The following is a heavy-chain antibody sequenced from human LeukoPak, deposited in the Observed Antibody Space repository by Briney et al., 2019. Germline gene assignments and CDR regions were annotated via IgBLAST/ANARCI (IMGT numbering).Heavy chain of an antibody. CDR2: ISGSGGNT. Sequence: GGSLRLSCAASGFTFNNYWMTWVRQAPGKGLEWVSAISGSGGNTYYADSVKGRFTVSRDNSKNTVFLQMNSLRAEDTAVYYCAKTVVVTGNPRAFDIWGQGTMVTVSS. CDR1: GFTFNNYW. CDR3: AKTVVVTGNPRAFDI. V-gene: IGHV3-23*01. D-gene: IGHD2-21*02. J-gene: IGHJ3*02.